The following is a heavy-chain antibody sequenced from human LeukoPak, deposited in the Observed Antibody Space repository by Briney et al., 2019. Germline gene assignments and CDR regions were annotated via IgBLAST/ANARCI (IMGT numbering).Heavy chain of an antibody. D-gene: IGHD3-10*01. V-gene: IGHV4-38-2*02. J-gene: IGHJ6*03. CDR1: GYSISSGYY. Sequence: SETLSLTCTVSGYSISSGYYWGWIRQPPGKGLEWIGSIYHSGSTYYNPSLKSRVTISVDTSKNQFSLKLSSVTAADTAVYYCARDARVRGVRVGYYYYYMDVWGKGTTVTISS. CDR2: IYHSGST. CDR3: ARDARVRGVRVGYYYYYMDV.